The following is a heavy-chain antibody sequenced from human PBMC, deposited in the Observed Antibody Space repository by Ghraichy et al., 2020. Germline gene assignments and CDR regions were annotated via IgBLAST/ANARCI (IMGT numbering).Heavy chain of an antibody. CDR2: IYYSGPT. CDR3: ARRPISSRYFYYSGLDV. V-gene: IGHV4-39*01. D-gene: IGHD6-6*01. J-gene: IGHJ6*02. Sequence: SETLSLTCTVSGGSISTSNYYWGWVRQPPGKGLEWIGNIYYSGPTYSNPSLKIRVTISVDTTKNQFTLSLTSVTAADMAFYYCARRPISSRYFYYSGLDVWGQGTTVTVSS. CDR1: GGSISTSNYY.